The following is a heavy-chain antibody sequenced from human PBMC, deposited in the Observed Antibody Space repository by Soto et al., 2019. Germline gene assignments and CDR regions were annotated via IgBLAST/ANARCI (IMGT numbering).Heavy chain of an antibody. V-gene: IGHV4-59*08. Sequence: PSETLSLTCTVSGGSISSYYWSWIRQPPGKGLEWIGYIYYSGSTNYNPSLKSRVTISVDTSKNQFSLKLSSVTAADTAVYYCARHSGIAAAGWGYGMDVWGQGTTVTVSS. CDR1: GGSISSYY. CDR2: IYYSGST. D-gene: IGHD6-13*01. CDR3: ARHSGIAAAGWGYGMDV. J-gene: IGHJ6*02.